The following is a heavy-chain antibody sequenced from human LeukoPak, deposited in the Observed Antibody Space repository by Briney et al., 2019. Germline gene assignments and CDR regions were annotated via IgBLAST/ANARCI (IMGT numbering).Heavy chain of an antibody. D-gene: IGHD5-18*01. CDR3: ARVRYNYGDSDY. V-gene: IGHV4-38-2*01. Sequence: SETLSLTCAVSGYSISSGYYWGWIRQPPGKGLEWIGTIYHNGNTYYNPSLKSRVTISVDTSKNQFSLKLSSVTAADTAVYYCARVRYNYGDSDYWDQGTLVTVSS. J-gene: IGHJ4*02. CDR1: GYSISSGYY. CDR2: IYHNGNT.